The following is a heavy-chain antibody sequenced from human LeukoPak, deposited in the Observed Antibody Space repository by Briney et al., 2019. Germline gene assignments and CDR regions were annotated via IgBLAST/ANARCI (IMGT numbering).Heavy chain of an antibody. Sequence: PSETLSLTCTVSGGSISSYYWSWIRQPPGKGLEWIGYIYSSGSTRYNPSLKSRVTISVDTSKSQFSLKLSSVTAADTAVYYCARQRYSGYDYFDYWGQGTLVTVSS. CDR2: IYSSGST. J-gene: IGHJ4*02. V-gene: IGHV4-59*08. CDR3: ARQRYSGYDYFDY. D-gene: IGHD5-12*01. CDR1: GGSISSYY.